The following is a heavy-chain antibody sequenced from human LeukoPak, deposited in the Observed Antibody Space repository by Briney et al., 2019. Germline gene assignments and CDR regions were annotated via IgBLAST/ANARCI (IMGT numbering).Heavy chain of an antibody. V-gene: IGHV4-59*01. J-gene: IGHJ4*02. Sequence: SETLSLTCTVSGGSISSYYWSWIRQPPGKGLGWIGYIYYSGSTNYNPSLKSRVTISVDTSKNQFSLKLSSVTAADTAVYYCARVDHYGDYDYWGQGTLVTVSS. CDR3: ARVDHYGDYDY. D-gene: IGHD4-17*01. CDR2: IYYSGST. CDR1: GGSISSYY.